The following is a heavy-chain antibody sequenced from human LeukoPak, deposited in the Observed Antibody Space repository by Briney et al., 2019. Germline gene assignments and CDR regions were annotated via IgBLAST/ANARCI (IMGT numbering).Heavy chain of an antibody. D-gene: IGHD3-22*01. V-gene: IGHV3-30*03. CDR1: GFTFSSYG. J-gene: IGHJ4*02. CDR3: ARVGDSSGWNFDY. Sequence: GRSLRLSCAASGFTFSSYGIHWVRQAPGKGLEWVTVISYDGRDKKYVDSVKGRFTISRDNSKNTLYLQMNSLRAEDTAVYYCARVGDSSGWNFDYWGQGTLVTVSS. CDR2: ISYDGRDK.